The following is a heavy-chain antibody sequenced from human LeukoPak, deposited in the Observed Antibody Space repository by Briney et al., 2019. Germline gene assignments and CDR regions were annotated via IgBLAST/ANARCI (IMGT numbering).Heavy chain of an antibody. Sequence: GGSLRLSCAASGFTFSSYTMSWVRQAPGKGLEWVSAISGSGGRTYYADSVKGRFTISRDDSKNTLYLQMNSLRAEDTAVYYCAKVRAPRQYYFDYWGQGTLVTVSS. D-gene: IGHD1-26*01. CDR2: ISGSGGRT. V-gene: IGHV3-23*01. CDR1: GFTFSSYT. J-gene: IGHJ4*02. CDR3: AKVRAPRQYYFDY.